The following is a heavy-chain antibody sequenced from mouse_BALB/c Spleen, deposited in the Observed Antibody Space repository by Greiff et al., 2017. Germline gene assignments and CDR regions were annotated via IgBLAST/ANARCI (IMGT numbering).Heavy chain of an antibody. V-gene: IGHV1S81*02. CDR1: GYTFTSYW. Sequence: VQLHQSGAELVKPGASVKLSCKASGYTFTSYWMHWVKQRPGQGLEWIGEINPSNGRTNYNEKFKSKATLTVDKSSSTAYMQLSSLTSEDSAVYYCARRGGYYPWFAYWGQGTLVTVSA. D-gene: IGHD2-3*01. CDR2: INPSNGRT. J-gene: IGHJ3*01. CDR3: ARRGGYYPWFAY.